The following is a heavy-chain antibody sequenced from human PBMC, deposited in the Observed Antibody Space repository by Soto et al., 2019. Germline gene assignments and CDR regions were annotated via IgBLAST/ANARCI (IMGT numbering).Heavy chain of an antibody. Sequence: QVQLVQSGAEVRQPASSVKVSCKTSGATFSSYAITWVRQAPGQGLEGMGGIVPTVDTSTYAQKFRGRVTITADKFTITVYMELSRLRSDDTAVYYCVRVVAIPGSPDNWGQGTLVTVS. J-gene: IGHJ4*02. CDR3: VRVVAIPGSPDN. CDR1: GATFSSYA. V-gene: IGHV1-69*14. D-gene: IGHD2-15*01. CDR2: IVPTVDTS.